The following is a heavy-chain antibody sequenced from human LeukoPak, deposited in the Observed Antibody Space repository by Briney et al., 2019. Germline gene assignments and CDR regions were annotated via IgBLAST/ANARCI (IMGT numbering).Heavy chain of an antibody. CDR1: GDSVSSNSAA. J-gene: IGHJ4*02. V-gene: IGHV6-1*01. D-gene: IGHD2-2*01. Sequence: SQTLSLTCALSGDSVSSNSAAWNWIRQSPSRGLEWLGRTYYRSKWYNDYAVSVKSRITINPDTSKNQFSLQLNSVTPEDTAVYYCARDFRYCSSTSCYGFDYWGQGTLVTVSS. CDR2: TYYRSKWYN. CDR3: ARDFRYCSSTSCYGFDY.